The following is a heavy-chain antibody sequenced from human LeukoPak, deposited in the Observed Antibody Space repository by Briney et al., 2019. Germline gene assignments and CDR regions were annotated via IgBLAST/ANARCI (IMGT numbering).Heavy chain of an antibody. CDR2: IYSDNT. Sequence: GGSLRLSCTVSGFTVSSNSMSWVRQAPGKGLEWVSFIYSDNTHYSDSVKGRFTISRDNSKNTLYLQMNSLRAEDAAVYYCAGRAGAYSHPYDYWGQGTLVTVSS. CDR3: AGRAGAYSHPYDY. V-gene: IGHV3-53*01. D-gene: IGHD4/OR15-4a*01. CDR1: GFTVSSNS. J-gene: IGHJ4*02.